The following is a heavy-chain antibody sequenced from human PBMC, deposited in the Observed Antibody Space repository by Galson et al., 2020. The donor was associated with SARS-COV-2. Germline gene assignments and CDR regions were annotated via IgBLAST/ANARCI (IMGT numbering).Heavy chain of an antibody. CDR2: ISGSGGTI. D-gene: IGHD1-26*01. CDR3: ARDWQSVGAVAD. V-gene: IGHV3-11*01. Sequence: TGGSLRLSCAASGFTFSDYYMSWIRQAPGKGLEWVSSISGSGGTIHYADSVKGRFTISRDNPKKSLFLQMNSLRAEDTAVYYCARDWQSVGAVADWGQGILVTVSS. J-gene: IGHJ4*02. CDR1: GFTFSDYY.